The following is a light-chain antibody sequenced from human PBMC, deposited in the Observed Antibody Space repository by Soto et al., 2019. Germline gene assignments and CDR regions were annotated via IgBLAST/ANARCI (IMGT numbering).Light chain of an antibody. CDR1: QSVGSN. V-gene: IGKV3-11*01. CDR3: QQRSNWQVT. CDR2: DAS. Sequence: EIVLTQSPDTLSLSPGERAVFSCRASQSVGSNLAWYQHKPGQAPRLLIYDASKRATGIPTRFSGSGSGTDFSLTISSLEPEDFAVYFCQQRSNWQVTFGPGTTGDIK. J-gene: IGKJ3*01.